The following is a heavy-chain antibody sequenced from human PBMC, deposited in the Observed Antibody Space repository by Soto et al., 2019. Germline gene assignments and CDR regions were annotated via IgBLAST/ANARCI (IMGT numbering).Heavy chain of an antibody. Sequence: SETLSLTCTVSGGSISSGGYYWSWIRQHPGKGLEWIGYIYYSGSTYYNPSLKSRVTISVDTSKNQFSLKLSSVTAADTAVYYCARVGPISNWNDAPWFDPWGQGTLVTVSS. CDR1: GGSISSGGYY. CDR2: IYYSGST. V-gene: IGHV4-31*03. D-gene: IGHD1-1*01. J-gene: IGHJ5*02. CDR3: ARVGPISNWNDAPWFDP.